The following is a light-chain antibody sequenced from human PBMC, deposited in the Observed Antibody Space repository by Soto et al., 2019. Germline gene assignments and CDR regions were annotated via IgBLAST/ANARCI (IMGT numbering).Light chain of an antibody. CDR2: GAS. Sequence: EIVMTQSPATLSVSPGERATLSCRASQSVSSNLAWYQQKPGRAPRLLIYGASTRATGIPARFSGSGSGTEFTLTISSLQSEAFAVYYCQQYNNWPPCTFGPGTKVEIK. CDR3: QQYNNWPPCT. J-gene: IGKJ1*01. CDR1: QSVSSN. V-gene: IGKV3-15*01.